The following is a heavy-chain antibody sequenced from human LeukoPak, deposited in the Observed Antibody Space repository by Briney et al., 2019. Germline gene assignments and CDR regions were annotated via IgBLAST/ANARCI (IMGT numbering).Heavy chain of an antibody. Sequence: GGSLRLSCAASGFTFSSYSMNWVRQAPGKGLEWVSYISSSSSTIYYADSVKGRFTISRDNAKNSLYLQMNSLRAEDTALYYCAREDYYDSSGSAFDIWGQGTMVTVSS. CDR2: ISSSSSTI. D-gene: IGHD3-22*01. J-gene: IGHJ3*02. CDR3: AREDYYDSSGSAFDI. CDR1: GFTFSSYS. V-gene: IGHV3-48*01.